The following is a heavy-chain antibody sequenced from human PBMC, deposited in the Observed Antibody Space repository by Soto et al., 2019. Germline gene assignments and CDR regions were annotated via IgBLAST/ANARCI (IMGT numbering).Heavy chain of an antibody. V-gene: IGHV1-18*01. D-gene: IGHD5-18*01. CDR2: ISAYNGNT. CDR1: GFTFTSYC. Sequence: GASVKVSCKASGFTFTSYCISSVRQAPGQGLEWMGWISAYNGNTNYAQKLQGRVTMTTDTSTSTAYMELRSLRSDDTAVYYCARDRRGYSYGSTYFDYWGQGTLVTVSS. J-gene: IGHJ4*02. CDR3: ARDRRGYSYGSTYFDY.